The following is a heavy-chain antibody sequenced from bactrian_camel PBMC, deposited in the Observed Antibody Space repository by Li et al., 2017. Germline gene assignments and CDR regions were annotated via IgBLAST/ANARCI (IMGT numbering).Heavy chain of an antibody. D-gene: IGHD2*01. J-gene: IGHJ4*01. CDR2: IYSDGRT. Sequence: PLVESGGGSVQAGGSLRLSCAASGYTYNRNCMAWFRQAPGKEREGVARIYSDGRTWYADSVKGRFTISKDNAKNTLYLEMNSLKPEDTAMYYCAALKLSEGGYCLPLRRLVASSWGQGTQVTVS. CDR3: AALKLSEGGYCLPLRRLVASS. V-gene: IGHV3S6*01. CDR1: GYTYNRNC.